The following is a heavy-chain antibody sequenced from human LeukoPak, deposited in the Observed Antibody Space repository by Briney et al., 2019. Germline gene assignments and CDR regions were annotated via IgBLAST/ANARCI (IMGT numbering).Heavy chain of an antibody. D-gene: IGHD3-22*01. CDR3: AGCSGYYYYGMDV. V-gene: IGHV3-53*01. J-gene: IGHJ6*04. CDR1: GFTVSSNY. CDR2: IYSGGST. Sequence: GGSLRLSCAASGFTVSSNYMSWVRQAPGKGLEWVSVIYSGGSTYYADSVKGRFTISRDNSKNTLYLQMSSQRAEDTAVYYCAGCSGYYYYGMDVWGKGTTVTVSS.